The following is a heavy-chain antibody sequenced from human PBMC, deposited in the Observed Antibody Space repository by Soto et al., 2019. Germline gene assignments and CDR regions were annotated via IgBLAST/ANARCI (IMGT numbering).Heavy chain of an antibody. J-gene: IGHJ4*01. V-gene: IGHV1-2*02. Sequence: ASVKVSCKASGYTFTAYYIHWMRQSPGQGLEWMGWIHPNSGATKFAQKFQGRVTLTRDTSISTAYMELISLKSDDTAAYHCARAALTTLELATSYWGQGTLVTVSS. D-gene: IGHD5-12*01. CDR2: IHPNSGAT. CDR3: ARAALTTLELATSY. CDR1: GYTFTAYY.